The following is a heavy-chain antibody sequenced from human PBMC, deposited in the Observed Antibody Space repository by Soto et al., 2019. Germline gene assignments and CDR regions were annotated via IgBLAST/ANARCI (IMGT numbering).Heavy chain of an antibody. CDR3: AREANWELLNFDY. J-gene: IGHJ4*02. CDR2: IWYDGSNK. Sequence: XXSLRLSYAASGFTFSSYGMHWVLQAPGKGLEWVAVIWYDGSNKYYADSVKGRFTISRDNSKNTLYLQMNSLRAEDTAVYYCAREANWELLNFDYWGQGTLVTVSS. D-gene: IGHD1-26*01. V-gene: IGHV3-33*01. CDR1: GFTFSSYG.